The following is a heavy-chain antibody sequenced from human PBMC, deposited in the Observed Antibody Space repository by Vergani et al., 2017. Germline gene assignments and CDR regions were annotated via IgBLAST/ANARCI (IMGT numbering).Heavy chain of an antibody. CDR1: DSSIMTNPY. J-gene: IGHJ6*02. Sequence: QVQLQESGPGLVKPSEILTLTCDVSDSSIMTNPYWGWFRQSPGKGLEWIVCIHHSGDTHYNSSLKSRVSISIVSSSKFSLSLTSVTAADTAIYYCARRRGSGGFFPSSYFYGMDVWGHGTTVTVSS. CDR2: IHHSGDT. D-gene: IGHD3-10*01. V-gene: IGHV4-38-2*01. CDR3: ARRRGSGGFFPSSYFYGMDV.